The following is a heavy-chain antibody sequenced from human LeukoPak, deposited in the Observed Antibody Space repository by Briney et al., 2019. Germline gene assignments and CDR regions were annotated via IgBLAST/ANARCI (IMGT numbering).Heavy chain of an antibody. V-gene: IGHV3-30*02. Sequence: GGSLRLSCAASGFTFSRYAMHWVRQAPGKGLEWVAFIRYDGDGSTISYTGSVKGRFTISRDNSNNTLFLQMNSLRAEDTAVYYCGRDHPATSSLIRYPYFFDYWGQGTLVTVSS. CDR1: GFTFSRYA. J-gene: IGHJ4*02. D-gene: IGHD1-1*01. CDR3: GRDHPATSSLIRYPYFFDY. CDR2: IRYDGDGSTI.